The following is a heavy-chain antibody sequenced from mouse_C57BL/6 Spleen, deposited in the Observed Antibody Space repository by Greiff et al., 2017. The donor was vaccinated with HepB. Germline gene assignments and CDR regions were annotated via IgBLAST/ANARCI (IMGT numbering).Heavy chain of an antibody. Sequence: QVQLQQSGAELVKPGASVKISCKASGYAFSSYWMNWVKQRPGKGLEWIGQIYPGDGDTNYNGKFKGKATLTADKSSSTAYMQLSSLTSEDSAVYFCARSEYYGSSFDYWGQGTTLTVSS. CDR1: GYAFSSYW. J-gene: IGHJ2*01. V-gene: IGHV1-80*01. CDR2: IYPGDGDT. D-gene: IGHD1-1*01. CDR3: ARSEYYGSSFDY.